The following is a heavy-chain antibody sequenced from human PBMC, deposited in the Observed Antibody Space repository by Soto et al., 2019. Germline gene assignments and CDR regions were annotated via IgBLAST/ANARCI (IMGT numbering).Heavy chain of an antibody. CDR2: IIPIFGTA. CDR3: ARAHSSIAAFFDY. D-gene: IGHD6-6*01. Sequence: GASVKVSCKASGGTFSSYAISWVRQAPGQGLEWMGGIIPIFGTANYAQKFQGRVTITADESTGTAYMELSSLRSEDTAVYYCARAHSSIAAFFDYWGQGTLVTVSS. CDR1: GGTFSSYA. J-gene: IGHJ4*02. V-gene: IGHV1-69*13.